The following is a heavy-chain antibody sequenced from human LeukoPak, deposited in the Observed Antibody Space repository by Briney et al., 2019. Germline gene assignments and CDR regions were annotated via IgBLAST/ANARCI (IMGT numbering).Heavy chain of an antibody. D-gene: IGHD2-2*01. CDR2: LYYSGST. CDR1: DGSISSYY. V-gene: IGHV4-59*01. CDR3: ARGYCRGTSCNRYTFDM. Sequence: SETLSLTCTVSDGSISSYYWSWIRQSPGKGLEWIGYLYYSGSTNYNPSLKSRGTISVDTSKNQFSLTLSSVTAADTAVYYCARGYCRGTSCNRYTFDMWGQGTMVTVSS. J-gene: IGHJ3*02.